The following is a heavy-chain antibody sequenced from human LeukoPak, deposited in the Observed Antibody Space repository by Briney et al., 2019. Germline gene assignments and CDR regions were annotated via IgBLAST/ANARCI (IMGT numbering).Heavy chain of an antibody. CDR1: GFTFSSYA. V-gene: IGHV3-23*01. CDR3: AKPYYDFWSGYLSWFDP. Sequence: PGGSLRLSCAASGFTFSSYAMSWVRQAPGKGLEWVSAMSGSGGNTFYADSVKGRFTIHRDNSKNTLYLQMNSLRAEDTAVYYCAKPYYDFWSGYLSWFDPWGQGTLVTVSS. J-gene: IGHJ5*02. CDR2: MSGSGGNT. D-gene: IGHD3-3*01.